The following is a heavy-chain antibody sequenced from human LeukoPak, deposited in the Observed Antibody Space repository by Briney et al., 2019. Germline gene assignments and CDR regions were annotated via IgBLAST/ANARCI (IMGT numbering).Heavy chain of an antibody. CDR1: GFTFSSYA. D-gene: IGHD3-16*01. Sequence: GGSLRLSCAASGFTFSSYAMHWVRQAPGKGPEWVTVIARDGKDKHHADSVKGRFTISRDNSKNTLYLQMNSLRTDDTAVYYCARDVAASAVYYFDYWGQGTLVTVSS. V-gene: IGHV3-30*04. CDR3: ARDVAASAVYYFDY. J-gene: IGHJ4*02. CDR2: IARDGKDK.